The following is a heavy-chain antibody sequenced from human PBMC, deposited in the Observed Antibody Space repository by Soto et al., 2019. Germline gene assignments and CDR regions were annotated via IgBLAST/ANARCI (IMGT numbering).Heavy chain of an antibody. J-gene: IGHJ4*02. CDR3: ARGNALYDY. D-gene: IGHD2-2*01. V-gene: IGHV3-7*03. Sequence: GWSLRLSCAASGFTFSSYWMSWVRQAPGKGLEWVANIKQDGSEKYYVDSVKGRFTISRDNAKNTLYLQMNSRRAEDTAVYYCARGNALYDYWGQGILVTVSS. CDR1: GFTFSSYW. CDR2: IKQDGSEK.